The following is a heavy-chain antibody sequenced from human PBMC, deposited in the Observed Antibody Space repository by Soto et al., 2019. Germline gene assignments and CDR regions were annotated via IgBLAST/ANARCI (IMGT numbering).Heavy chain of an antibody. CDR1: GFSLSNARMG. CDR2: IFSNDEK. J-gene: IGHJ1*01. CDR3: TQLYGDYTPEYFQH. Sequence: QVTLKESGPVLVKPTETLTLTCTVSGFSLSNARMGVSWIRQPPGKALEWLAHIFSNDEKSYSTSLKSRLTISKDTSKSQVVLTMTNMDPVDTATYYCTQLYGDYTPEYFQHWGQGTLVTVSS. D-gene: IGHD4-17*01. V-gene: IGHV2-26*01.